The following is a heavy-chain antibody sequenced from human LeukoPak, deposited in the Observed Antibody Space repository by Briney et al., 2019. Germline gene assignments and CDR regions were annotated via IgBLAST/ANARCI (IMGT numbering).Heavy chain of an antibody. J-gene: IGHJ4*02. V-gene: IGHV3-21*04. D-gene: IGHD2-15*01. CDR1: GFTFSSYS. CDR3: AARPGEVAVPYDY. Sequence: PGGSLRLSCAASGFTFSSYSMNWVRQAPGKGLEWVSSISSSSSCIYYADSVKGRFTISRDSSKNTLYLQMHSLRAEDTAVYYCAARPGEVAVPYDYWGQGTLVTVSS. CDR2: ISSSSSCI.